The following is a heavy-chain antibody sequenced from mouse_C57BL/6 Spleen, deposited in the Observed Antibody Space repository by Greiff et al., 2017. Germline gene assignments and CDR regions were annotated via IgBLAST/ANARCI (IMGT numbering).Heavy chain of an antibody. CDR2: IYPGSGST. Sequence: QVQLQQPGAELVKPGASVKMSCKASGYTFTSYWITWVKQRPGQGLEWIGDIYPGSGSTNYNEKFKSKATLTVDTSSSTAYMQLSSLTSEDSAVYYCAIITTVVDYFDYWGQGTTLPVSS. CDR3: AIITTVVDYFDY. V-gene: IGHV1-55*01. D-gene: IGHD1-1*01. J-gene: IGHJ2*01. CDR1: GYTFTSYW.